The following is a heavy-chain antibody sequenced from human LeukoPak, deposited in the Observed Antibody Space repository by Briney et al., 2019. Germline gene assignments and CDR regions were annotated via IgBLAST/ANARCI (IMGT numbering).Heavy chain of an antibody. CDR1: GYSISSGYY. J-gene: IGHJ4*02. CDR2: IYHSGST. Sequence: PSETLSLTCTVSGYSISSGYYWGWIRQPPGKGLEWIGSIYHSGSTYYNPSLKSRVTISVDTSKNQFSLKLSSVTAADTAVYYCARAEIAGSPLHLLDHWGQGTLVTVSS. D-gene: IGHD2-21*01. V-gene: IGHV4-38-2*02. CDR3: ARAEIAGSPLHLLDH.